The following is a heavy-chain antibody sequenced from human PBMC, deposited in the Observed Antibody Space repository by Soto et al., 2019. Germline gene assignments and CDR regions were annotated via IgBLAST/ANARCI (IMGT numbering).Heavy chain of an antibody. Sequence: QITLKESGPSLVKPTETLTLTCTFSGFSLSSSGVGVAWIRQPPRKPLEWLALIYWDDDKYTSPSLKSRLTITKDTSKNQVVLLMTSMDPVDTATYFCVHLLTGGRFDSWGQGTLVTVSS. V-gene: IGHV2-5*02. J-gene: IGHJ4*02. CDR2: IYWDDDK. CDR1: GFSLSSSGVG. CDR3: VHLLTGGRFDS. D-gene: IGHD3-16*01.